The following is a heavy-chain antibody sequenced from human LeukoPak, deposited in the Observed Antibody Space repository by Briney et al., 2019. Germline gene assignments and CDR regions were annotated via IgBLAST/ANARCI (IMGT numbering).Heavy chain of an antibody. CDR3: AKDLYYDFL. D-gene: IGHD3-3*01. Sequence: GGSLRLSCAASGFTFSSYEMNWVRQAPGKGLEWVSYISSSGSTIYYTDSVKGRFTISRVNSKNTLYLQMNSLRAEDTAVYYCAKDLYYDFLWGQGTLVTVSS. CDR2: ISSSGSTI. J-gene: IGHJ4*02. V-gene: IGHV3-48*03. CDR1: GFTFSSYE.